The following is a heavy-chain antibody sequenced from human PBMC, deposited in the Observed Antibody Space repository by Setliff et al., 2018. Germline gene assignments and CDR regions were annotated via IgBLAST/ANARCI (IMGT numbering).Heavy chain of an antibody. Sequence: SETLSLTCAVSGGSLNSGSYYWSWIRQSTERGLEWLGRLHTSGSTTYNPALNSRVTISVDTSTNQFSLRLTSLTAADTAVYFCARDNTILGAIDHWGQGTLVTVSS. V-gene: IGHV4-61*02. CDR2: LHTSGST. J-gene: IGHJ5*02. D-gene: IGHD1-26*01. CDR3: ARDNTILGAIDH. CDR1: GGSLNSGSYY.